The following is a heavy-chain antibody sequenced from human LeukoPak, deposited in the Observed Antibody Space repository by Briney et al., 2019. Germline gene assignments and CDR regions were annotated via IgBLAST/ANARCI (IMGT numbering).Heavy chain of an antibody. D-gene: IGHD6-13*01. Sequence: ASVKVSCKASGYTFIDDYVHWVRQAPGQGLEWMGWINPDSGFTNYAQKFQGRVIMTRDTSISTAYMEVRRLRYDDTAMYYCARASIAAAVNFDYWGQGTLVTVSS. CDR2: INPDSGFT. CDR1: GYTFIDDY. V-gene: IGHV1-2*02. CDR3: ARASIAAAVNFDY. J-gene: IGHJ4*02.